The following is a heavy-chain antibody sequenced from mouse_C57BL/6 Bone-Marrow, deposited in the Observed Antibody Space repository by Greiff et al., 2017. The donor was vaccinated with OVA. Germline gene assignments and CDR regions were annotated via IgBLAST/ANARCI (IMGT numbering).Heavy chain of an antibody. CDR1: GYTFTDYE. J-gene: IGHJ2*01. CDR2: IDPETGGT. CDR3: TRSYYEGD. V-gene: IGHV1-15*01. D-gene: IGHD1-1*01. Sequence: QVQLKESGAELVRPGASVTLSCKASGYTFTDYEMHWVKQTPVHGLEWIGAIDPETGGTAYNQKFKGKAILTADKSSSTAYMELRSLTSEDSAVYYCTRSYYEGDWGQGTTLTVSS.